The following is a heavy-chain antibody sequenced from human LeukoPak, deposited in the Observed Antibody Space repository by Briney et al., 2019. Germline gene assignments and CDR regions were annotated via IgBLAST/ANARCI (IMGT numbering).Heavy chain of an antibody. CDR1: GFTFSSYW. Sequence: GVSLRLSCAASGFTFSSYWMSWVRQAPGKGLEWVANIKQDGSEKYYVDSVKGRFTISRDNAKNSLYLQMNSLRAEDTAVYYCARDHPGNWNQVLYFDYWGQGTLVTVSS. CDR3: ARDHPGNWNQVLYFDY. J-gene: IGHJ4*02. D-gene: IGHD1-1*01. CDR2: IKQDGSEK. V-gene: IGHV3-7*01.